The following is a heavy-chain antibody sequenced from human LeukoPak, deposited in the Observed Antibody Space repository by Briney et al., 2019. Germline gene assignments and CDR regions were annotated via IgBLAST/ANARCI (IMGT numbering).Heavy chain of an antibody. CDR2: IHYSGST. V-gene: IGHV4-59*01. CDR3: ARATRNTIFGVAYNHWYFDL. J-gene: IGHJ2*01. CDR1: GGSISSYH. D-gene: IGHD3-3*01. Sequence: SETLSLTCSVSGGSISSYHWSWIRHPPGKGLEYIGYIHYSGSTNCNPSLKSRVTISVDTSKNQFSLKLSSVTAADTAVYYCARATRNTIFGVAYNHWYFDLWGRGTLVTVSS.